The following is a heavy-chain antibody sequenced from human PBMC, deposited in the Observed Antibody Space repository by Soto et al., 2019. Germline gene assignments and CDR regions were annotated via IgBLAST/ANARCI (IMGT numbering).Heavy chain of an antibody. J-gene: IGHJ3*02. CDR3: ARAPTVVTSDAFDI. Sequence: SETLSLTCTVSGGSISSGDYYWSWIRQPPGKGLEWIGYIYYSGSTYYNPSLKSRVTISVDTSKNQFSLKLSSVTAADTAVYYCARAPTVVTSDAFDIWGQGTMVTVSS. D-gene: IGHD4-17*01. V-gene: IGHV4-30-4*01. CDR2: IYYSGST. CDR1: GGSISSGDYY.